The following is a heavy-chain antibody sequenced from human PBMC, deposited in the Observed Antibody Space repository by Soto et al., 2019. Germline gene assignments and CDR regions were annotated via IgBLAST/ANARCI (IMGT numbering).Heavy chain of an antibody. CDR1: GGSFGSSA. CDR3: ARLRRDWGEAVAL. J-gene: IGHJ3*01. D-gene: IGHD6-19*01. Sequence: QVQLVQSGADVKKPGSSVKVSCKTSGGSFGSSAISWVRQAPAQGLEWMGEIIPVFDKANYAQNFQGRLTSTADELTGTVFMELSSLRSEDTAVYFCARLRRDWGEAVALWGLGTFVTVSS. CDR2: IIPVFDKA. V-gene: IGHV1-69*01.